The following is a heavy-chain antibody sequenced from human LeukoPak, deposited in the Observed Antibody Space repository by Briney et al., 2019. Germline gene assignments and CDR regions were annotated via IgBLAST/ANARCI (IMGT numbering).Heavy chain of an antibody. D-gene: IGHD6-19*01. CDR2: IYTSGSA. CDR1: GGSISSYY. V-gene: IGHV4-4*07. CDR3: ARSLSSGWFPFDY. J-gene: IGHJ4*02. Sequence: MASETLSLTCTVSGGSISSYYWSWIRQPAGKGLEWIGRIYTSGSANYNPSLKSRVTMSVDTSKNQFSLKQNSVTAADTAVYYCARSLSSGWFPFDYWGQGTLVTVSS.